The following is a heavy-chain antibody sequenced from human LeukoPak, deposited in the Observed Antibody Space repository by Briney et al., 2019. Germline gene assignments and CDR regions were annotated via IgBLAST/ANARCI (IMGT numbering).Heavy chain of an antibody. CDR2: IRYDGNIK. CDR3: ARVLGSELDY. Sequence: GGSLRLSCAASGFTFSSYGMHWVRQAPGKGLEWVAFIRYDGNIKYYADSVKGRFTISRDNSKNTLYLQMNSLRAEDTAVYYCARVLGSELDYWGQGTLVTVSS. J-gene: IGHJ4*02. D-gene: IGHD3-10*01. V-gene: IGHV3-30*02. CDR1: GFTFSSYG.